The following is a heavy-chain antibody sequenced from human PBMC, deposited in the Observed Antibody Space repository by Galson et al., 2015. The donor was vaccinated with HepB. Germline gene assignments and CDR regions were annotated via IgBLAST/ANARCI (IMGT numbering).Heavy chain of an antibody. J-gene: IGHJ4*02. Sequence: SLRLSCAASGFTFSSYSMNWVRQAPGKGLEWVSYISSSSSTIYYADSVRGRFTISRDNGKNSLYLQMNSLRDEDTAVYYCAKDQDYDDYVFLSFIFDYWGQGTLVTVSS. CDR2: ISSSSSTI. CDR3: AKDQDYDDYVFLSFIFDY. V-gene: IGHV3-48*02. D-gene: IGHD4-17*01. CDR1: GFTFSSYS.